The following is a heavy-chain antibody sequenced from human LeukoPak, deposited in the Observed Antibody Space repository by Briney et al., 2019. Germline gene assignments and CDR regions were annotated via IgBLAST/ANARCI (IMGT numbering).Heavy chain of an antibody. J-gene: IGHJ4*02. CDR1: GGTFSSYA. Sequence: SVKVSCKASGGTFSSYAISWVRQAPGQGLEWMGRIIPILGIANYAQKFQGRVTITADKSTSTAYMELSSLRSEDTAMYYCARSLNFASPMTFDYWGQGTLVTVSS. D-gene: IGHD3-16*01. CDR2: IIPILGIA. CDR3: ARSLNFASPMTFDY. V-gene: IGHV1-69*04.